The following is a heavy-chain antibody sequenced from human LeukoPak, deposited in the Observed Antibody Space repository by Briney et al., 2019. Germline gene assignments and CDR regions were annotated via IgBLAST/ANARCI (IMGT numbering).Heavy chain of an antibody. J-gene: IGHJ5*02. V-gene: IGHV1-18*01. CDR3: ERAPIAVAGKGFDP. D-gene: IGHD6-19*01. CDR2: ISAYNGNT. Sequence: ASVKVSCKASGYTFTSYGISWVRQAPGQGLEWMGWISAYNGNTNYAQKLQGRVTMTTDTSTSTAYMELRSLRSDDTAVYYCERAPIAVAGKGFDPWGQGTLVTVSS. CDR1: GYTFTSYG.